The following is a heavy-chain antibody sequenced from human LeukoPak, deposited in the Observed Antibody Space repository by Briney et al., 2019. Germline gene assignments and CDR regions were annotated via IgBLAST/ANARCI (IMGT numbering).Heavy chain of an antibody. CDR1: GGSISSSNW. CDR3: ARVLRATRLDY. CDR2: IYHSGST. V-gene: IGHV4-4*02. D-gene: IGHD1-26*01. Sequence: PSGTLSHTCAVSGGSISSSNWWSWVRPPPGKGLEWIGEIYHSGSTNYNPSLQSRVTISLDKSKKQFSLKLSSVTAADTAVYYCARVLRATRLDYWGQGTLVTVSS. J-gene: IGHJ4*01.